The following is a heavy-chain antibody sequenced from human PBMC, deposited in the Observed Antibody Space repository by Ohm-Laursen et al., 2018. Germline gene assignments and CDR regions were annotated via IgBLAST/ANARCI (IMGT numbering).Heavy chain of an antibody. Sequence: SQTLSLTCTVSGGSISSGGYYWSWIRQHPGKGLEWIGYIYYSGSTYYNPSLKSRVTISVDTSKNQFSLKLSSVTAADTAVYYCARGVVVPAAHYYYYYGMDVWGQGTTVTVSS. V-gene: IGHV4-31*03. J-gene: IGHJ6*02. CDR2: IYYSGST. D-gene: IGHD2-2*01. CDR3: ARGVVVPAAHYYYYYGMDV. CDR1: GGSISSGGYY.